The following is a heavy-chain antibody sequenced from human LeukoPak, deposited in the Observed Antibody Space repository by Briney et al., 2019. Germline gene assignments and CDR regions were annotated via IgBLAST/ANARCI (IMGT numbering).Heavy chain of an antibody. J-gene: IGHJ4*02. CDR2: IKQDGSEK. V-gene: IGHV3-7*01. D-gene: IGHD3-3*01. CDR3: ARDASDFWSGYYIDY. CDR1: GFTFSSYW. Sequence: HPGGSLRLSCAASGFTFSSYWMSWVRQAPGKGLEWVANIKQDGSEKYYVDSVKGRFTISRDNAKNSLYLQMNSLRAEDTAVYYCARDASDFWSGYYIDYWGQGTLVTVSS.